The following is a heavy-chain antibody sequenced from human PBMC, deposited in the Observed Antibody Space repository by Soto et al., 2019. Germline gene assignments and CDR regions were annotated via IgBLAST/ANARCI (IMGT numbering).Heavy chain of an antibody. CDR2: IYSGGST. V-gene: IGHV3-66*01. CDR3: ASTASSGWYDY. CDR1: GFTVSSKY. D-gene: IGHD6-19*01. Sequence: EVQLVESGGGLVQPGGSLRLSCAASGFTVSSKYMSSVRQAPGKGLEWVSVIYSGGSTYYADSVKGRFTISRDNSKNTLYLQMNSLRGEDTAVYYCASTASSGWYDYWGQETLVTVSS. J-gene: IGHJ4*02.